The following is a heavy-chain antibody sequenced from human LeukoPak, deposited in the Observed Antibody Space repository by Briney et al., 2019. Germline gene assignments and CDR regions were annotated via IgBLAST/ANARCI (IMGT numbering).Heavy chain of an antibody. CDR1: GGSISSGGYY. V-gene: IGHV4-31*03. CDR3: ARVLPHRHLRYGYCGRRGYAFDI. Sequence: ASQTLSLTCTVSGGSISSGGYYWSWIRQHPGKGLEWIGYIYYSGSTYYNPSLKSRVIISVDTSKNQFSLKLSSVTAADTAVYYCARVLPHRHLRYGYCGRRGYAFDIWGQGTMVTVSS. CDR2: IYYSGST. D-gene: IGHD4-17*01. J-gene: IGHJ3*02.